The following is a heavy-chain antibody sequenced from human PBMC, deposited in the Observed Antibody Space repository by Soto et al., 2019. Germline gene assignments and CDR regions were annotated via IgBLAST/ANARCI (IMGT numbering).Heavy chain of an antibody. CDR2: IIPIFGTA. CDR1: GGTFSSYA. D-gene: IGHD2-2*01. Sequence: QVQLVQSGAEVKKPGSSVKVSCKASGGTFSSYAISWVRQAPGQGLEWMGGIIPIFGTANYAQKFQGRVTITADEATSTAYMELSSLRSEDTAVYYCARAGRGYCISTSCSIDYWGQGTLVTVSS. V-gene: IGHV1-69*12. J-gene: IGHJ4*02. CDR3: ARAGRGYCISTSCSIDY.